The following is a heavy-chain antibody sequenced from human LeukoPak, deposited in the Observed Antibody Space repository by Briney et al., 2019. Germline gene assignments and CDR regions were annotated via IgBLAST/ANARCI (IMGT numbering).Heavy chain of an antibody. CDR1: GFTFSSYA. CDR3: ILAAAGPAY. V-gene: IGHV3-15*01. J-gene: IGHJ4*02. CDR2: IRGKTDGETT. D-gene: IGHD6-13*01. Sequence: GGSLRLSCAASGFTFSSYAMHWVRQAPGKGLEWVGRIRGKTDGETTDYAAPVQGRFTISRDDSKDTLYLQMNSLKTEDTAVYYCILAAAGPAYWGQGTLVTVSS.